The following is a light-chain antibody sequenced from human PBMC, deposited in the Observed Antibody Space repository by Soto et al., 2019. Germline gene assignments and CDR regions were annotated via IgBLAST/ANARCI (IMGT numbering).Light chain of an antibody. J-gene: IGLJ2*01. V-gene: IGLV2-23*02. CDR2: DVN. CDR3: CSYAGSSTVL. CDR1: SSDVGSYNL. Sequence: QSALTQPASVSGSPGQSITISCTGSSSDVGSYNLVSWYQHHPGKAPKLMIYDVNKRPSGVSYRFSGSKSGNTASLTISGLQAEDEADYYCCSYAGSSTVLFVGGTKVTVL.